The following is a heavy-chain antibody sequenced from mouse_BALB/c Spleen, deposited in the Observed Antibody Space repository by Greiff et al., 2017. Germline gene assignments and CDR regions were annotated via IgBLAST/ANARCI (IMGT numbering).Heavy chain of an antibody. CDR1: GYSITSDYA. CDR2: ISYSGST. V-gene: IGHV3-2*02. CDR3: SYGNPFAD. Sequence: EVQLQESGPGLVKPSQSLSLTCTVTGYSITSDYAWNWIRQFPGNKLEWMGYISYSGSTSYNPSLKSRISITRDTSKNQFFLQLNSVTTEDTATYYCSYGNPFADWGQGTLVTVSA. D-gene: IGHD2-1*01. J-gene: IGHJ3*01.